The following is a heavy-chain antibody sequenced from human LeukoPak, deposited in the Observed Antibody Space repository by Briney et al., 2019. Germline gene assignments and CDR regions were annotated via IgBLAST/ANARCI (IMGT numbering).Heavy chain of an antibody. J-gene: IGHJ4*02. CDR1: GYSFTSYW. Sequence: GESLKISRKGSGYSFTSYWIGWVRQMPGKGLEWMGIIYPGDSDTRYSPSFQGQVTISADKSISTAYLQWSSLKASDTAMYYCARLMYYYDSGGYYSQYFDYWGQGTLVTVSS. CDR3: ARLMYYYDSGGYYSQYFDY. V-gene: IGHV5-51*01. D-gene: IGHD3-22*01. CDR2: IYPGDSDT.